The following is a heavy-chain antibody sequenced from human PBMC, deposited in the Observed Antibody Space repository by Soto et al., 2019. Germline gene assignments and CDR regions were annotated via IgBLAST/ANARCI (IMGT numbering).Heavy chain of an antibody. CDR2: IYWDDGK. D-gene: IGHD3-9*01. V-gene: IGHV2-5*02. J-gene: IGHJ4*02. CDR1: GFSLSTSGVG. Sequence: SGPTLVNPTQTLTLTCTFSGFSLSTSGVGVAWIRQPPGKALEWLALIYWDDGKRYSPYLKTRLNITKETSKNQLVLTLPNVDPVDTATYYCALRPAYDISTGYYPFDYWGQGSLVTVSS. CDR3: ALRPAYDISTGYYPFDY.